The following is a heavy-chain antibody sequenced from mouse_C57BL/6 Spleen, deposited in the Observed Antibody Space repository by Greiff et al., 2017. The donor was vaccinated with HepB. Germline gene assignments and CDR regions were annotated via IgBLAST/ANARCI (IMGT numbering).Heavy chain of an antibody. J-gene: IGHJ4*01. CDR2: IYPGDGDT. CDR3: ARGGRGSSYAIDY. Sequence: VQLQQSGAELVKPGASVKISCKASGYAFSSYWMNWVKQRPGKGLEWIGQIYPGDGDTNYNGKFKGKATLTADKSSSTAYMQLSSLTSEDSAVYFCARGGRGSSYAIDYWGQGTSVTVSS. D-gene: IGHD1-1*01. CDR1: GYAFSSYW. V-gene: IGHV1-80*01.